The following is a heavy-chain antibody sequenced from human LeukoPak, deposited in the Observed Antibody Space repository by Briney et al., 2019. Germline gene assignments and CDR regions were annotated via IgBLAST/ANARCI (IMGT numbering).Heavy chain of an antibody. D-gene: IGHD2-2*01. V-gene: IGHV3-48*01. CDR2: ISSSSSTI. J-gene: IGHJ4*02. Sequence: GGSLRRSCVAPGFTFSSYEINWVRQAPGKGLGWVSYISSSSSTIYYADSVKGRFTISRDNAKNSLYLQMNSLRAEDTAVYYCARDRVVVVPAATVYFDYWGQGTLVTVSS. CDR1: GFTFSSYE. CDR3: ARDRVVVVPAATVYFDY.